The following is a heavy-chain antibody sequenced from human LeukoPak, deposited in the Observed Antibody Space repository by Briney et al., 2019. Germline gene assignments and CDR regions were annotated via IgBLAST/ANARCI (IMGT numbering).Heavy chain of an antibody. V-gene: IGHV3-23*01. CDR3: AREDLRYFDWLLLPSYFDY. CDR1: GFTFSSYA. CDR2: ISGSGGST. Sequence: GGSLRLSCAASGFTFSSYAMSWVRQAPGKGLEWVSGISGSGGSTYYADSVKGRFTISRDNSKNTLYLQMNSLRAEDTAVYYCAREDLRYFDWLLLPSYFDYWGQGTLVTVSS. J-gene: IGHJ4*02. D-gene: IGHD3-9*01.